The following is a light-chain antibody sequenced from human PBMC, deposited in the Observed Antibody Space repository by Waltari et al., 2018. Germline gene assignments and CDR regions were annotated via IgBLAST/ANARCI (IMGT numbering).Light chain of an antibody. J-gene: IGLJ2*01. CDR3: YSTDITGNRGI. Sequence: ELTQTPSVSVSPGQTARITCSGDGLPTKYAYWYQHKSGQAPVLVVYEDNKRPSGIPERISGSSSGTVATLTIDGAQVEDEGDYYCYSTDITGNRGIFGGGTRLTVL. V-gene: IGLV3-10*01. CDR1: GLPTKY. CDR2: EDN.